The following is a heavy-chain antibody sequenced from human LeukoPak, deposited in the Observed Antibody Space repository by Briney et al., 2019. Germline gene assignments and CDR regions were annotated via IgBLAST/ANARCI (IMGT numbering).Heavy chain of an antibody. Sequence: GESLKISCKGSGYSFTNYWIGWVRQMPGKGLEWMGIIFPGDSDTKYSPSLQGQVTISADKSINTAYLQWSSLKASDTAIYYCAALTRIPGIIAYYFDAWGQGTQVTVSS. D-gene: IGHD3-16*02. J-gene: IGHJ4*02. CDR2: IFPGDSDT. CDR1: GYSFTNYW. CDR3: AALTRIPGIIAYYFDA. V-gene: IGHV5-51*01.